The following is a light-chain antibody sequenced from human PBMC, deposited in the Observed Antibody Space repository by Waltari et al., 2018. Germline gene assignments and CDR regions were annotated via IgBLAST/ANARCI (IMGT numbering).Light chain of an antibody. CDR3: QQHSRWPLT. J-gene: IGKJ4*01. V-gene: IGKV3-11*01. CDR1: QSIGTS. CDR2: GAS. Sequence: EIVLTQSPVTLSLSPGERATLSCRASQSIGTSLGWYQQKPGQAPRFLIYGASNRATGIPVRFSGSGSGTDFTLTISTLETEDFAVYYCQQHSRWPLTFGGGTKVEI.